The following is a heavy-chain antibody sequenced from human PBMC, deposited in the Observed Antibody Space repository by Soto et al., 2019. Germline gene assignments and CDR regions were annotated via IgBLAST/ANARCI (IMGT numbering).Heavy chain of an antibody. V-gene: IGHV1-8*01. CDR1: GYRYTIYV. CDR2: MNPNSGNT. J-gene: IGHJ4*02. Sequence: ALVQGSCKASGYRYTIYVSNCGRQTHRQGLEWMGWMNPNSGNTDYAQKFQGRVTMTRNTSINTAYLELGSLRSEDTAVYFCARGPTDYNSVWGTYHFRGSDYWGQGTLVTVSS. CDR3: ARGPTDYNSVWGTYHFRGSDY. D-gene: IGHD3-16*02.